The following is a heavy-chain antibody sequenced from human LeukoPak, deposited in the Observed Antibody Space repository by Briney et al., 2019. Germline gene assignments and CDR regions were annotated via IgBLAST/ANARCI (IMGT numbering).Heavy chain of an antibody. J-gene: IGHJ3*02. CDR2: ISSSSTYI. CDR1: GFPFSSSA. V-gene: IGHV3-21*01. CDR3: ATFDYFLI. D-gene: IGHD2/OR15-2a*01. Sequence: GGSLRLSCAASGFPFSSSAMSWVRQAAGKGLEWVSSISSSSTYIYYADSVKGRFTISRDNAKNSLYLQMNSLRAEDMAVYYCATFDYFLIWGQGTIVTVSS.